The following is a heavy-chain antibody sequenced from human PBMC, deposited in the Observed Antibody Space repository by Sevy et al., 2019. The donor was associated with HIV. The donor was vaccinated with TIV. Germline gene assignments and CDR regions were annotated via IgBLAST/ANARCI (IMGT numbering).Heavy chain of an antibody. CDR2: IYYSGST. CDR1: GGSISSSSYY. Sequence: TLSLTCTVSGGSISSSSYYWGWIRQPPGKGLEWIGSIYYSGSTYYNPSLKSRVTISVDTSKNQFSLKLSSVTAADTAVYYCARLYYDFWSGYSNIRNYFDYWGQGTLVTVSS. CDR3: ARLYYDFWSGYSNIRNYFDY. D-gene: IGHD3-3*01. J-gene: IGHJ4*02. V-gene: IGHV4-39*01.